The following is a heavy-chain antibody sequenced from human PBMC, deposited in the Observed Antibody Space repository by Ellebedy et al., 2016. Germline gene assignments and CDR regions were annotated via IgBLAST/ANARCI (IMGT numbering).Heavy chain of an antibody. J-gene: IGHJ4*02. V-gene: IGHV3-33*01. CDR1: GFSFSSYG. CDR3: AREGGIFGLDY. Sequence: GESLKISXAASGFSFSSYGMYWVRQPPGKGLEWVAVIWYDGSNKYYADSVKGRFTISRDNSKNTLYLQMNSLRAEDTALYNCAREGGIFGLDYWGQGTLVTVSS. D-gene: IGHD3-3*02. CDR2: IWYDGSNK.